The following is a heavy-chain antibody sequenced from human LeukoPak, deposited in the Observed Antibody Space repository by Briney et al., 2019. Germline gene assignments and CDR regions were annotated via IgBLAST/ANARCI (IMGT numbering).Heavy chain of an antibody. J-gene: IGHJ4*02. Sequence: GGFLRLSCAASGFTFSSYSMNWVRQAPGRGLEWVSSISSSSRYIYYADSVKGRFTISRDNAKNSLYLQMNSLRAEDTAVYYCARDGVDLFRIVVVTALDYWGQGTLVTVSS. CDR2: ISSSSRYI. CDR3: ARDGVDLFRIVVVTALDY. D-gene: IGHD2-21*02. CDR1: GFTFSSYS. V-gene: IGHV3-21*01.